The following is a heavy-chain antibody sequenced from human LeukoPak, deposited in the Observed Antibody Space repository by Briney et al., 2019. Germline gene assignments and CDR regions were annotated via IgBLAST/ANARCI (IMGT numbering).Heavy chain of an antibody. CDR1: GFTFSSYG. CDR3: ARVVDYYGSGSSSFDY. D-gene: IGHD3-10*01. J-gene: IGHJ4*02. CDR2: ISSSGSTI. Sequence: PGGSLRLSCAASGFTFSSYGMNWVRQAPGKGLEWVSYISSSGSTIYYADSVKGRFTISRDNAKNSLYLQMNSLRAEDTAVYYCARVVDYYGSGSSSFDYWGQGTLVTVSS. V-gene: IGHV3-48*03.